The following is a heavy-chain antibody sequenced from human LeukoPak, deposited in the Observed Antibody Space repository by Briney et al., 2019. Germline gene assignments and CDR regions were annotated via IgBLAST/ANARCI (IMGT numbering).Heavy chain of an antibody. CDR1: GGSIRDNYY. CDR2: IFYSGSV. J-gene: IGHJ4*02. CDR3: ARRGSSSGYDYSDY. V-gene: IGHV4-39*01. Sequence: SETLSLTCTVSGGSIRDNYYWAWIRQPPGKGLEWIGSIFYSGSVYYNPSLKSRVAMDVDTSKNQFSLKVTSVTVADTAVYYCARRGSSSGYDYSDYWGQGTLVTVSS. D-gene: IGHD5-12*01.